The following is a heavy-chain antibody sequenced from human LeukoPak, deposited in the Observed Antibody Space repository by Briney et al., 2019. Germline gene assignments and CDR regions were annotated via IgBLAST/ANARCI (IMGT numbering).Heavy chain of an antibody. J-gene: IGHJ6*03. CDR1: GGSFSGYY. CDR2: INHSGST. Sequence: PSETLSLTCAVYGGSFSGYYWSWIRQPPGKGLEWIGEINHSGSTNYNPSLKSRVTISVDTSKNQFSLKLSSVTAADTAVYYCARGRRRGYYMDVWGKGTTVTVSS. CDR3: ARGRRRGYYMDV. V-gene: IGHV4-34*01.